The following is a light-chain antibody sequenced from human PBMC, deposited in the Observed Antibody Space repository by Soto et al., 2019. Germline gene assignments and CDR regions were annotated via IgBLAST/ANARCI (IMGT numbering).Light chain of an antibody. Sequence: QSVLTQPHSVSGAPGQRVTISCTGSSSNIGAGYDVHWYQQLPGTAPKLLIYGNSNRPSGVPDRFSGSKSGTSASLAITGLQAEDEADYYCQSYDSSLSGYVFGTGTQLTVL. CDR2: GNS. J-gene: IGLJ1*01. V-gene: IGLV1-40*01. CDR1: SSNIGAGYD. CDR3: QSYDSSLSGYV.